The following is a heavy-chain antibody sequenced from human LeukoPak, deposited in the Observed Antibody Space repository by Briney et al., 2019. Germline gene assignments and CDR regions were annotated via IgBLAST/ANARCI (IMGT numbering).Heavy chain of an antibody. CDR1: GFTFSSYE. V-gene: IGHV3-48*03. J-gene: IGHJ6*04. CDR3: AELGITMIGGV. CDR2: ISSSGSTI. D-gene: IGHD3-10*02. Sequence: GGSLRLSCAASGFTFSSYEMNWVRQAPGKGLEWVSYISSSGSTIYYADSVKGRFTISRDNAKNSLYLQMNSLRTEDTAVYYCAELGITMIGGVWGKGTTVTISS.